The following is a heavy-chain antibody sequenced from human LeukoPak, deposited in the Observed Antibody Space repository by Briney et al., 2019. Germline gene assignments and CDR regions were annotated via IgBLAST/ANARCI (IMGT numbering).Heavy chain of an antibody. V-gene: IGHV3-48*02. CDR1: GFTLTRYN. CDR3: ARELHLVIATPDAFDI. D-gene: IGHD1-26*01. Sequence: PGGSQRLSCEASGFTLTRYNMRWVRQAPGKGLEWISYISSGGGDIYYADSVKGRVTISRDKGKNSLYLQMNSLRDEDTAVYYCARELHLVIATPDAFDIWGQGTMVTVSS. J-gene: IGHJ3*02. CDR2: ISSGGGDI.